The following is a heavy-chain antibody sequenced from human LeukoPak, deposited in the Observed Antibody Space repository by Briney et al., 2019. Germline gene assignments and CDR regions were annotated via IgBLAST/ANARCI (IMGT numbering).Heavy chain of an antibody. J-gene: IGHJ4*02. Sequence: GGSLRLSCAASGFTFSSYGMSWVRQAPGKGLEWVSAISGSGGSTYYADSMKGRFTISRDNSKNTLYLQMNSLRAEDTAVYYCAKDKVVRGVILFFDYWGQGTLVTVSS. V-gene: IGHV3-23*01. D-gene: IGHD3-10*01. CDR2: ISGSGGST. CDR3: AKDKVVRGVILFFDY. CDR1: GFTFSSYG.